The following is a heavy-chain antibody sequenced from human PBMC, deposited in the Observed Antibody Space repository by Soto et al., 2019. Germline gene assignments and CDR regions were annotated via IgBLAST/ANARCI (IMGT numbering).Heavy chain of an antibody. V-gene: IGHV1-69*06. CDR2: IIPIFGTA. J-gene: IGHJ2*01. CDR1: GGTFSSYA. D-gene: IGHD2-15*01. CDR3: ASTPGCSGGSCQGWYFDL. Sequence: QVQLVQSGAEVKKPGSSVKVSCKASGGTFSSYAISWVRQAPGQGLEWMGGIIPIFGTANYAQKFQGRVTITADKSTSTAYMELSSLRSEDTAVYYCASTPGCSGGSCQGWYFDLWGRGTLVTVSS.